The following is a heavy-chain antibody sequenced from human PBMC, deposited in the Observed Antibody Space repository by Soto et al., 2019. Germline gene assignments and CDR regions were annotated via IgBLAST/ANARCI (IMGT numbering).Heavy chain of an antibody. J-gene: IGHJ4*02. CDR1: GFTFSNAW. CDR2: IKSKTDGGTT. D-gene: IGHD3-22*01. Sequence: EVQLVESGGGLVKPGGSLRLSCAASGFTFSNAWMTWVRQAPGKGLEWVGRIKSKTDGGTTDYAAPVKGRFTISRDDSKDTLFLQMNSLQTEDTAVYYCRRLSSGNYYDIDYWGQGTLVTVSS. V-gene: IGHV3-15*07. CDR3: RRLSSGNYYDIDY.